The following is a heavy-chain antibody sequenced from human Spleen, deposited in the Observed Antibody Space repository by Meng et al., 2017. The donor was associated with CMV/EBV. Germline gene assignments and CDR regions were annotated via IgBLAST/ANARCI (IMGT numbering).Heavy chain of an antibody. CDR3: ARDSSHSYHDSGGYYYYSYGMDV. CDR2: ISVYNGNT. Sequence: ASVKVSCKASGYTFTAHYFHWVRQAPGQGLEWMGWISVYNGNTNYAQNLQGRVTMTTDTSTNTAYLELRSLRSDDTAVYYCARDSSHSYHDSGGYYYYSYGMDVWGQGTTVTVSS. D-gene: IGHD3-22*01. CDR1: GYTFTAHY. J-gene: IGHJ6*02. V-gene: IGHV1-18*04.